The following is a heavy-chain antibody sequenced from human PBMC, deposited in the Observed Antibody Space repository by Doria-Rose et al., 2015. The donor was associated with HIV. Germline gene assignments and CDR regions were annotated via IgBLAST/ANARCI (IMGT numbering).Heavy chain of an antibody. V-gene: IGHV2-26*01. Sequence: QITLKESGPVLVKPTETLTLTCTVSGVSLSSPGMGVSWIRQPPGKVLEWLANIFSDDERSYKTSLTSRLTICRGTSKSQVVLTMTDMDPVDTATYYCARIKSSRWYHKYYFDFWGQGTLVIVSA. CDR1: GVSLSSPGMG. D-gene: IGHD6-13*01. J-gene: IGHJ4*02. CDR3: ARIKSSRWYHKYYFDF. CDR2: IFSDDER.